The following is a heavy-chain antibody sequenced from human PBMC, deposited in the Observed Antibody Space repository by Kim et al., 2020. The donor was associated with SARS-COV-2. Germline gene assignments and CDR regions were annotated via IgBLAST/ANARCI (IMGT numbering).Heavy chain of an antibody. CDR3: ARVWYYYDSSGYYPSDY. V-gene: IGHV3-48*02. Sequence: VKGRFTISRDNAKNSLYLQMNSLRDEDTAVYYCARVWYYYDSSGYYPSDYWGQGTLVTVSS. D-gene: IGHD3-22*01. J-gene: IGHJ4*02.